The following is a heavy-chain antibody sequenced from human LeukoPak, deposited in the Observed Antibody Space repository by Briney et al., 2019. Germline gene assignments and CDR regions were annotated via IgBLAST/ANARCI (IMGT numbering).Heavy chain of an antibody. CDR1: GGTFSSYA. V-gene: IGHV1-69*05. CDR2: IIPIFGTA. CDR3: ARGPSITMVRGVKREYYFDY. Sequence: AASVKVSCKASGGTFSSYAISWVRQAPGQGLEWMGGIIPIFGTANYAQKFQGRVTITTDESTSTAYMVLSSLRSEDTAVYYCARGPSITMVRGVKREYYFDYWGQGTLVTVSS. J-gene: IGHJ4*02. D-gene: IGHD3-10*01.